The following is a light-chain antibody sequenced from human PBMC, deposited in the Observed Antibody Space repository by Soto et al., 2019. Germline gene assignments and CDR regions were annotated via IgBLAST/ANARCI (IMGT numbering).Light chain of an antibody. V-gene: IGKV1-27*01. CDR3: QKYNSAPWT. J-gene: IGKJ1*01. Sequence: DIQMTQSPSSLSASVGDRVTITCRASQGISNYLAWYQQKPGEVPKLLIYAASTLQSGVPSRFSGSGSGRDFNLTISSLQPEDVATYYCQKYNSAPWTFGQGTKVEIK. CDR2: AAS. CDR1: QGISNY.